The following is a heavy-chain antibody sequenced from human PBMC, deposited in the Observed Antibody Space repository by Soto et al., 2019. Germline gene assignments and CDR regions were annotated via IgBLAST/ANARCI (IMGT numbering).Heavy chain of an antibody. J-gene: IGHJ4*02. V-gene: IGHV3-23*01. CDR2: ISYIDGHT. D-gene: IGHD3-16*01. CDR1: GFTFNNYA. CDR3: AKSLITVGVVAGQAPLCDF. Sequence: EVQLLESGGDLVHPGGSLTLSCVASGFTFNNYAMSWVCQAPGKGPEWVSAISYIDGHTFYAGSVRGRFTVSIDDSKNTLYLQMHSRRVEDSAIYYCAKSLITVGVVAGQAPLCDFWGQGTLVTVSS.